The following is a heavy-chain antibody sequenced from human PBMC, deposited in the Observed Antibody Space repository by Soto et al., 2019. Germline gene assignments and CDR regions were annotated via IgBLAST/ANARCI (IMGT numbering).Heavy chain of an antibody. CDR3: TTEILSGSSKWRGY. V-gene: IGHV3-15*07. CDR1: SVSNAW. Sequence: SVSNAWMNWVRQAPGKGLEWVGRIKSKTDGGTTDYAAPVKGRFTISRVDSKNTLYLQMNSLKTEDTAVYYCTTEILSGSSKWRGYWGQGTLVTVSS. J-gene: IGHJ4*02. CDR2: IKSKTDGGTT. D-gene: IGHD1-26*01.